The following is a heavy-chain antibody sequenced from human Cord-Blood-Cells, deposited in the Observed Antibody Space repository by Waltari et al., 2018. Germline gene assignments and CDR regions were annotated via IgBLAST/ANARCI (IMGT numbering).Heavy chain of an antibody. Sequence: QVQLQQWGAGLLKPSETLSLTCAVYGGSFSGYYWSWIRQPPGTGLEWIGEINHSGSTNYNPSLKSRVTISVDTSKNQFSLKLSSVTAADTAVYYCARHGAGYCNSTSCYENWFDPWGQGTLVTVSS. CDR1: GGSFSGYY. V-gene: IGHV4-34*01. J-gene: IGHJ5*02. CDR3: ARHGAGYCNSTSCYENWFDP. CDR2: INHSGST. D-gene: IGHD2-2*01.